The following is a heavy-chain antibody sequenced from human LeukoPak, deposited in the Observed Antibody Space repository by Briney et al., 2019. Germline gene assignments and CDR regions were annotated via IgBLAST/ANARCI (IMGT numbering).Heavy chain of an antibody. CDR2: ISSSSSYI. J-gene: IGHJ4*02. CDR1: GFAFSSYS. V-gene: IGHV3-21*01. CDR3: ARICGGDCPPDY. D-gene: IGHD2-21*02. Sequence: GGSLRLSCAESGFAFSSYSMNWVRQAPGKGLEWVSSISSSSSYIYYADSVKGRFTISRDNAKNSLYLQMNSLRAKDTAVYYCARICGGDCPPDYWGQGTLVTVSS.